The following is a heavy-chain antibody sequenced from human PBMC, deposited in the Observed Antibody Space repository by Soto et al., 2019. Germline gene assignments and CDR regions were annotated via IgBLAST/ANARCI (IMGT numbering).Heavy chain of an antibody. CDR2: ISGSGGST. CDR3: AKALPLYYYDSSGYYENNWFDP. CDR1: GFTFSSYA. D-gene: IGHD3-22*01. Sequence: GGSLRLSCAASGFTFSSYAMSWVRQAPGKGLEWVSAISGSGGSTYYADSVKGRFTISRDNSKNTLYLQMNSLRAEDTAVYYCAKALPLYYYDSSGYYENNWFDPWGQGTLVTVSS. V-gene: IGHV3-23*01. J-gene: IGHJ5*02.